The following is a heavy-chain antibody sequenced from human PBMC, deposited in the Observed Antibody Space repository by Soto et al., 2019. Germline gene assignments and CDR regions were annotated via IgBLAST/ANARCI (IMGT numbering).Heavy chain of an antibody. Sequence: LRLSCAASGFTFSSYAMSWVRQAPGKGLEWVSALSGSGTSTYYAGSVKGRFTISRDNSKNTLYLQMNSLRAEDTAVYYCAKKVSGAGDTSNLHYWGQGTLVTVSS. CDR2: LSGSGTST. J-gene: IGHJ4*02. CDR3: AKKVSGAGDTSNLHY. D-gene: IGHD3-10*02. CDR1: GFTFSSYA. V-gene: IGHV3-23*01.